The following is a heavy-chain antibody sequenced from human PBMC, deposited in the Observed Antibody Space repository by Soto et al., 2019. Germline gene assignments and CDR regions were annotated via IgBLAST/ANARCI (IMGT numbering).Heavy chain of an antibody. CDR3: ASGGWTYDILTGYYL. D-gene: IGHD3-9*01. CDR1: GGSISSYY. V-gene: IGHV4-59*01. Sequence: SETLSLTCTVSGGSISSYYWSWIRQPPGKGLEWIGYIYYSGSTNYNPSLKSRVTISLDTSKNQFSLKLSSVTAADTAVYYCASGGWTYDILTGYYLWGPGTMVTVSS. CDR2: IYYSGST. J-gene: IGHJ3*01.